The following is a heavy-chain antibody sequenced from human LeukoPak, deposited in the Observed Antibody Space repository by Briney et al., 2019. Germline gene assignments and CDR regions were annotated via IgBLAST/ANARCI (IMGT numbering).Heavy chain of an antibody. V-gene: IGHV3-20*01. D-gene: IGHD6-19*01. CDR2: INWNGGST. CDR3: ARLIAVAGTSNWFDP. CDR1: GFTFDDYG. J-gene: IGHJ5*02. Sequence: GSLRLSCAASGFTFDDYGMSWVRQAPGKGLEWVSGINWNGGSTGYADSVKGRFTISRDNAKNSLYLQMNSLRAEDTALYHCARLIAVAGTSNWFDPWGQGTLVTVSS.